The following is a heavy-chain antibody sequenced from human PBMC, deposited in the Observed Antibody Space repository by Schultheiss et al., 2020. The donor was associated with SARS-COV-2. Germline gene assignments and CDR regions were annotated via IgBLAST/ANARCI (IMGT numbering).Heavy chain of an antibody. CDR3: ARDSYDILTGPLGMDV. CDR1: GDSVSTNSAA. Sequence: SQTLSLTCAISGDSVSTNSAAWNWIRQSPSRGLEWLGRTYYRSKWYNDYALSVKSRITINPDTSKNQFSLQLTSVTAADTAVYYCARDSYDILTGPLGMDVWGQGTTVTVSS. J-gene: IGHJ6*02. CDR2: TYYRSKWYN. D-gene: IGHD3-9*01. V-gene: IGHV6-1*01.